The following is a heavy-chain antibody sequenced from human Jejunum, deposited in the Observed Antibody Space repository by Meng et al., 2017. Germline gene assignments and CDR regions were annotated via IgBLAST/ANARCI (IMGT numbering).Heavy chain of an antibody. J-gene: IGHJ2*01. CDR3: ARVNWTSSYWYFDL. D-gene: IGHD1-1*01. V-gene: IGHV4-31*01. Sequence: HRQESGPGLVKPSQTLSLTCTASGASMSSGNYYWTWIRQHPGKGLEWIGYIYYSGSTYYNPSLQSLVTISIDMSENQFSLKLTSVTAADTAVYYCARVNWTSSYWYFDLWGRGTLVTVSS. CDR2: IYYSGST. CDR1: GASMSSGNYY.